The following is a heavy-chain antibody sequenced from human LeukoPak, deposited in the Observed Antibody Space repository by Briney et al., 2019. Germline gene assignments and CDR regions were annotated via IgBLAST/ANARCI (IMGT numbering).Heavy chain of an antibody. CDR1: GFTFDDYA. J-gene: IGHJ4*02. V-gene: IGHV3-9*01. Sequence: GRSLRLSCAASGFTFDDYAMHWVRQAPGKGLEWVSGISWNSGSIGYADSVKGRFTISRDNAKNSLYLQMNSLRAEDTALYYCAKDISSSGWFDYWGQGTLVTVSS. CDR2: ISWNSGSI. CDR3: AKDISSSGWFDY. D-gene: IGHD6-19*01.